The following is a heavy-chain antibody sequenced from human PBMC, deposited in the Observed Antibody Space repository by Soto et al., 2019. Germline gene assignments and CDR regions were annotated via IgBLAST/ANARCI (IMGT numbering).Heavy chain of an antibody. CDR3: TKDHYGPDP. J-gene: IGHJ5*02. CDR1: GFTFSSYA. Sequence: PGGSLRLSCAASGFTFSSYAMSWVRQAPGKGLEWVSAISGSGGSTYYADSVRGRFSISRDNSKNTVYLQMSSLRAEDTAAYYCTKDHYGPDPWGQGTVVTVSS. V-gene: IGHV3-23*01. D-gene: IGHD4-17*01. CDR2: ISGSGGST.